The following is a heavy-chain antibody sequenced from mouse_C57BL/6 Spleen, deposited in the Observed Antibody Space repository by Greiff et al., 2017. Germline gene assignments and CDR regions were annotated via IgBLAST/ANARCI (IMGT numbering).Heavy chain of an antibody. CDR3: ARASYDYDEFRYVDY. Sequence: QVQLQQPGAELVKPGASVKMSCKASGYTFTSYWITWVKQRPGQGLEWIGDIYPGSGSTNYNEKFKSKATLTVDTSSSTAYMQLSSLTSEDSAVYYCARASYDYDEFRYVDYWGQGTSVTVSS. D-gene: IGHD2-4*01. CDR1: GYTFTSYW. V-gene: IGHV1-55*01. CDR2: IYPGSGST. J-gene: IGHJ4*01.